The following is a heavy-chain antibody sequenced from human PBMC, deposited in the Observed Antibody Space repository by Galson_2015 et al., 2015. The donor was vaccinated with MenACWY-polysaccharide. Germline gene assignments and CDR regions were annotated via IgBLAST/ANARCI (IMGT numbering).Heavy chain of an antibody. Sequence: SLRLSCAASGFNFSNYWMTWVRQAPGKGLEWVAYIKRGGSEIHYVDSVKGRFTISRDNALYLQMNSLRAEDTAVNFVSRGHCGMDVWGQGTPVTVSS. J-gene: IGHJ6*02. CDR2: IKRGGSEI. CDR1: GFNFSNYW. CDR3: SRGHCGMDV. V-gene: IGHV3-7*01.